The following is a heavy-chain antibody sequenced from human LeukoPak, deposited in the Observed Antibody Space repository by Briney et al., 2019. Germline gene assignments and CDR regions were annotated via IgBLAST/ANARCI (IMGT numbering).Heavy chain of an antibody. CDR3: ARGVRYRYCSGGSCCRGGYYYYYMDV. V-gene: IGHV1-8*01. Sequence: ASVKVSCKASGYTFTSYDINWVRQATGQGLEWMGWMNPNSGNTGYAQKFQGRVTMTRNTSIRKAYMELSSLRSEDTAVYYCARGVRYRYCSGGSCCRGGYYYYYMDVWGTGTTVTVSS. CDR2: MNPNSGNT. J-gene: IGHJ6*03. D-gene: IGHD2-15*01. CDR1: GYTFTSYD.